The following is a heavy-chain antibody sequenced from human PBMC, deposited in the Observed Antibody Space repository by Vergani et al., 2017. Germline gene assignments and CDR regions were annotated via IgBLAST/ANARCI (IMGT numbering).Heavy chain of an antibody. D-gene: IGHD6-6*01. CDR2: ISWNSNSI. CDR1: GFTSAGYA. J-gene: IGHJ5*02. CDR3: AKDLGTSSVGGWFDP. V-gene: IGHV3-9*02. Sequence: EVQLEESGGGLVLPGRSLRLSCVASGFTSAGYAMHWVRQAPGKGLEWVSGISWNSNSIGYADSVKGRFTISRDNAKKSLYLQMNSLRAEDTALYYCAKDLGTSSVGGWFDPWGQGTLVTVSS.